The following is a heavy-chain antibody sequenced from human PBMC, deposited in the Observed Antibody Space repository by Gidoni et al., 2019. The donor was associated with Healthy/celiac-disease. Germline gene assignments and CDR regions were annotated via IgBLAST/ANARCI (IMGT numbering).Heavy chain of an antibody. CDR2: INHSGST. J-gene: IGHJ5*02. D-gene: IGHD2-2*01. CDR3: ARGIHEGYCSSTSCLNWFDP. V-gene: IGHV4-34*01. Sequence: QVQLQQWGAGLLKPSETLSRTCAFYGGSFMGYYWSWIRQPPGKGLEWIGEINHSGSTNYNPSLKSRVTISVDTSKNQFSLKLSSVTAADTAVYYCARGIHEGYCSSTSCLNWFDPWGQGTLVTVSS. CDR1: GGSFMGYY.